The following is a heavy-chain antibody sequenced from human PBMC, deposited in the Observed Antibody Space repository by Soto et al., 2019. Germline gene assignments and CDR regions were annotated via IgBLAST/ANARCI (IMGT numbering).Heavy chain of an antibody. J-gene: IGHJ6*02. D-gene: IGHD3-10*01. Sequence: SEPLSLTCPVAGEYVTSVSDYWSWIQQPPGKGLEWIGYIYYSGSADYNPSLGSRVTISIDTSKNQFSLKLTSVTAADTAVYYCARGVGFGYYYYHMDLWVQGNKVTVS. CDR2: IYYSGSA. V-gene: IGHV4-61*01. CDR3: ARGVGFGYYYYHMDL. CDR1: GEYVTSVSDY.